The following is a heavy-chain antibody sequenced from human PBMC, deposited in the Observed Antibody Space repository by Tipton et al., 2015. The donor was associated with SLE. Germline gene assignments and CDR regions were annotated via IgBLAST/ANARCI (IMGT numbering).Heavy chain of an antibody. D-gene: IGHD2-21*01. Sequence: SLRLSCAASGFTFSSYGMHRVRQAPGKGLEWVAVIWYDGSNKYYADSVKGRFTISRDNSKNTLYLQMNSLRAEDTAVYYCAKGVGGGEGAFDIWGQGTMVTVSS. J-gene: IGHJ3*02. V-gene: IGHV3-30*18. CDR3: AKGVGGGEGAFDI. CDR1: GFTFSSYG. CDR2: IWYDGSNK.